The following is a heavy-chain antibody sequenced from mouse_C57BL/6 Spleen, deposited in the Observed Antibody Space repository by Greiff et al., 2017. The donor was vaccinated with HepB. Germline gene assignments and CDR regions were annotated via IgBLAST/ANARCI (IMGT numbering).Heavy chain of an antibody. CDR3: ARKLLKYYYAMDY. CDR1: GFSLTSYG. D-gene: IGHD1-3*01. V-gene: IGHV2-2*01. CDR2: IWRGGST. Sequence: QVQLKQSGPGLVQPSQSLSITCTVSGFSLTSYGVHWVRQSPGKGLEWLGVIWRGGSTDYNAAFISRLSISKDNSKSQVFFKMNSLQADDTAIYYCARKLLKYYYAMDYWGQGTSVTVSS. J-gene: IGHJ4*01.